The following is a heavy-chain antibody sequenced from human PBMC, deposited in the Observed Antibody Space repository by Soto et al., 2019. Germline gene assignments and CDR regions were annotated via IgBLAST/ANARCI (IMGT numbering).Heavy chain of an antibody. Sequence: EVQLVESGGGLVQPGRSLRLSCAGSGFIFDDYAMHWVRQAPGKGLEWVSSISWNSGSKGYADSVKGRFAISRDNAKNSLYLQMNSLRVEDTALYYCARDTISGSGSYYNQYGFDPWGQGTPVTVSS. J-gene: IGHJ5*02. CDR2: ISWNSGSK. CDR3: ARDTISGSGSYYNQYGFDP. CDR1: GFIFDDYA. D-gene: IGHD3-10*01. V-gene: IGHV3-9*01.